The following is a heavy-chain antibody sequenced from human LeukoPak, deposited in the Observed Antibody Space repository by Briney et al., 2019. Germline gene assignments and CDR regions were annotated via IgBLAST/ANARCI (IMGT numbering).Heavy chain of an antibody. J-gene: IGHJ4*02. CDR2: IYYSGST. D-gene: IGHD2-15*01. CDR1: GDSISSSSYY. Sequence: SETLSLTCTVSGDSISSSSYYWGWIRQPPGKGLEWIGSIYYSGSTYYNPSLKSRVTISVDTSKNQFSLKLSSVTAADTAVYYCARHPDCSGGSCYSLYYFDYWGQGTLVTVSS. V-gene: IGHV4-39*01. CDR3: ARHPDCSGGSCYSLYYFDY.